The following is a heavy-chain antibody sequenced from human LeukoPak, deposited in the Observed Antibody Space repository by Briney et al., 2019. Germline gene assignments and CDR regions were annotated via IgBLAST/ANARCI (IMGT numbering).Heavy chain of an antibody. V-gene: IGHV3-48*03. Sequence: GGSLRLSCAASGFTFSSYEMNWVRQAPGKGLEWVSYISSSGSTIYYADSVKGRFTISRDNAKNSLYLQMNSLRAEDTAVYYCARGLELFAFDIWGQGTMVTVSS. CDR3: ARGLELFAFDI. D-gene: IGHD1-7*01. J-gene: IGHJ3*02. CDR2: ISSSGSTI. CDR1: GFTFSSYE.